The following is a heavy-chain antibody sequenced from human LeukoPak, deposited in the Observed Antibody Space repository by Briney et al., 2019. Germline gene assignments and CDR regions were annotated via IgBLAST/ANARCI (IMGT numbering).Heavy chain of an antibody. D-gene: IGHD4-17*01. CDR2: INPNSGGT. J-gene: IGHJ3*02. Sequence: ASVKVSCKASGYTFTGFYMHWVRQAPGQGLEWMGWINPNSGGTNYVQKFQGRVTMTRDTSTSTAYMELSRLRSDDTAVYYCARGAVTVWSDAFDIWGQGTMVTVSS. CDR3: ARGAVTVWSDAFDI. CDR1: GYTFTGFY. V-gene: IGHV1-2*02.